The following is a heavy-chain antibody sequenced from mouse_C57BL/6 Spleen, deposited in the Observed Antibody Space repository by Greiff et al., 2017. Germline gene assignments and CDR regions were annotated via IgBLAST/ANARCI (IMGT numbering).Heavy chain of an antibody. V-gene: IGHV5-17*01. CDR1: GFTFSDYG. D-gene: IGHD1-1*01. Sequence: DVQLQESGGGLVKPGGSLKLSCAASGFTFSDYGMHWVRQAPEKGLEWVAYISSGSSTIYYADTVKGRFTISRDNAKNTLFLQMTSLRSEDTAMYYCARRDYYGSSHWYFDVWGTGTTVTVSS. CDR3: ARRDYYGSSHWYFDV. CDR2: ISSGSSTI. J-gene: IGHJ1*03.